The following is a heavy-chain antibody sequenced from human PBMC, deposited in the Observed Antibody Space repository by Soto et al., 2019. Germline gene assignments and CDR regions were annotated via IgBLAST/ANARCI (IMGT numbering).Heavy chain of an antibody. CDR3: AKGDIRVPFDY. CDR1: GGSFSGSY. Sequence: PSETLSLTCAVYGGSFSGSYWSWIRQPPGRGLEWIGEINHSGGINYNPSLKSRVTISVDTSKNQFSLKLSSVPAAATAVYYCAKGDIRVPFDYWGQGTLVTVSS. V-gene: IGHV4-34*01. CDR2: INHSGGI. J-gene: IGHJ4*02.